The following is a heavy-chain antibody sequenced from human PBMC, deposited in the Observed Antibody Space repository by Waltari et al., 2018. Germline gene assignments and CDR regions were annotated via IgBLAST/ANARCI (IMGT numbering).Heavy chain of an antibody. V-gene: IGHV4-38-2*01. J-gene: IGHJ5*02. D-gene: IGHD6-13*01. CDR2: IYHSGST. CDR3: ARQRGQQLVLWWFDP. Sequence: QVQLQESGPGLVKPSETLSLTCAVSGYSISSGYYWGWIRQPPGKGLEWIGSIYHSGSTYYNPSLKSRVTISVDTSKNQFSLKLSSVTAADTAVYYCARQRGQQLVLWWFDPWGQGTLVTVSS. CDR1: GYSISSGYY.